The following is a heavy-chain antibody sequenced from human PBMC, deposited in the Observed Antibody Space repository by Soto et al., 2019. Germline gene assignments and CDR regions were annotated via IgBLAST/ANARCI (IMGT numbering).Heavy chain of an antibody. Sequence: QVQLVQSGAEVKKPGASVKVSCKASGYTFTSYDINWVRQATGQGLEWMGWMNPNSGNTGKAQKFQGRVTMTRNTSISTAYMELSSLGSEDTAVYYCAIPLRHFDWLGTFYGMDVWGQGTTVTVSS. D-gene: IGHD3-9*01. CDR3: AIPLRHFDWLGTFYGMDV. V-gene: IGHV1-8*01. CDR1: GYTFTSYD. CDR2: MNPNSGNT. J-gene: IGHJ6*01.